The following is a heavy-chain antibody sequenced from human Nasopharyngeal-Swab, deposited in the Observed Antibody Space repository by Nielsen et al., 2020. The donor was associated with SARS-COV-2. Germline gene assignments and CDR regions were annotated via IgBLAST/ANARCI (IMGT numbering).Heavy chain of an antibody. CDR1: GFSLSTSGMC. Sequence: SGPTMVKPTQTLTLTCTFSGFSLSTSGMCVSWVRQPPGKALEWLALIDWGDDKYYSTSLKTRLTISKDTSKNQVVLTMASMDPGDTATYYCGRIPPHDFHIYYWGQGTLVTVSS. J-gene: IGHJ4*02. V-gene: IGHV2-70*20. CDR2: IDWGDDK. D-gene: IGHD2-21*02. CDR3: GRIPPHDFHIYY.